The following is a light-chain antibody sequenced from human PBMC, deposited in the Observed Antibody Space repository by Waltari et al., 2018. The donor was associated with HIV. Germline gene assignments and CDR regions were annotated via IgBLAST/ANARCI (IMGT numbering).Light chain of an antibody. V-gene: IGKV2-30*01. CDR1: RHPVNSDVYTY. Sequence: DVVMTQFPDSLPVTLGQPASISRSSSRHPVNSDVYTYLNWFHQRPGQSPRRLIYKVSNRDSGVPDRFSGSGSGSDFTLKISRVEAEDLGTFYCMQGTHWPYTFGQGTRLEIK. CDR2: KVS. J-gene: IGKJ2*01. CDR3: MQGTHWPYT.